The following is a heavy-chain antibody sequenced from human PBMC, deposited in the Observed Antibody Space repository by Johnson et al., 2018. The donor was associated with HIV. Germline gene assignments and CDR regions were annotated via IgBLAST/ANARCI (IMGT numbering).Heavy chain of an antibody. CDR1: GFTFSSYW. J-gene: IGHJ3*02. CDR3: ARAPNELLYFEWSADAFDM. V-gene: IGHV3-7*05. CDR2: IKQDGSEK. D-gene: IGHD3-9*01. Sequence: VQLVESGGGLVQPGGSLRLSCAASGFTFSSYWMSWVRQAPGKGLEWVANIKQDGSEKYYVDSVKGRFTISRDNAKNSLFLQMNSLRAEDTAVYYCARAPNELLYFEWSADAFDMWGQGTMVTVSS.